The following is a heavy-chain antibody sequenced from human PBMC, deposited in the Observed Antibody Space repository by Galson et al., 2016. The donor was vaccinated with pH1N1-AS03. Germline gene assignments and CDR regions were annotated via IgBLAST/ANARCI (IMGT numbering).Heavy chain of an antibody. J-gene: IGHJ5*02. CDR1: GGSISGHY. D-gene: IGHD6-6*01. CDR3: AREQLDNWFDP. V-gene: IGHV4-59*11. CDR2: VHYTGST. Sequence: SETLSLTCTVSGGSISGHYWGWIRQPPGKGPEWIGYVHYTGSTDYSPPLKSRVTISLDTPKNQFSLKLMSVTAADTAVYYCAREQLDNWFDPWGQGTLVTVSS.